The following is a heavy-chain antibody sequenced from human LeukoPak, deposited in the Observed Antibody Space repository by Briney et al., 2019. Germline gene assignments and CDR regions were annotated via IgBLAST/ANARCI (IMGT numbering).Heavy chain of an antibody. J-gene: IGHJ3*02. CDR1: GFTFSSYA. CDR2: ISGSGGST. CDR3: ARDYGSGRYVGAFDI. Sequence: GGSLRLSCAASGFTFSSYAMSWVRQAPGKGLEWVSAISGSGGSTYYADSVKGRFTISRDNAKNSLYLQMNSLRAEDTAVYYCARDYGSGRYVGAFDIWGQGTMVTVSS. V-gene: IGHV3-23*01. D-gene: IGHD6-19*01.